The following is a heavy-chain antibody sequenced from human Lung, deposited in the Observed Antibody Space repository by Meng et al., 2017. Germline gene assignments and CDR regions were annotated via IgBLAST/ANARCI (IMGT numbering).Heavy chain of an antibody. Sequence: AELVGAGGGFGQPGGVLRLSFAASGFSFSSYAMSWVRHAPGKGLEWVSALSGGGFTTYYADSVKGRFAISRHNSKNTLYLQMNSLRAEDTALYYCAKYSYGLGDYLDYWGQGALVTVSS. J-gene: IGHJ4*02. CDR3: AKYSYGLGDYLDY. CDR2: LSGGGFTT. D-gene: IGHD3-10*01. V-gene: IGHV3-23*04. CDR1: GFSFSSYA.